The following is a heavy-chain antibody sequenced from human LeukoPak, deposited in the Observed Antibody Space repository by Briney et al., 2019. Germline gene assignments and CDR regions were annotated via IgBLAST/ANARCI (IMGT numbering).Heavy chain of an antibody. V-gene: IGHV3-48*03. CDR3: TRVHYGSGSYADY. CDR2: ISSSGSTI. Sequence: GGSLRLSCAASGFTFSSYEMNWVRQAPGKGLEWVSYISSSGSTIYYADSVKGRFTISRDNAKNSLYLQMNSLRAEDTAVYYCTRVHYGSGSYADYWGQGTLVTVSS. J-gene: IGHJ4*02. CDR1: GFTFSSYE. D-gene: IGHD3-10*01.